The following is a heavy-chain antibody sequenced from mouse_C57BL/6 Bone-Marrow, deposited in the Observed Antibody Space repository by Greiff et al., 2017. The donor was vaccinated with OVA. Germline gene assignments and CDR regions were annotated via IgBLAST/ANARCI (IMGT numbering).Heavy chain of an antibody. CDR1: GYTFTSYW. D-gene: IGHD1-1*01. CDR3: ARDTTVVAPYYAMDY. CDR2: IHPNSGST. V-gene: IGHV1-64*01. Sequence: QVQLQQSGAELVKPGASVKLSCKASGYTFTSYWMHWVKQRPGQGLEWIGMIHPNSGSTNYNEKFKSKATLTVDKSSSTAYMQLSSLTSEDSAVYYCARDTTVVAPYYAMDYWGQGTSVTVSS. J-gene: IGHJ4*01.